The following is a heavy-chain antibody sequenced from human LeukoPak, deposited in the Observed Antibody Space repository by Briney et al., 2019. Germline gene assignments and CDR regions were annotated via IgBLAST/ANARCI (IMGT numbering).Heavy chain of an antibody. CDR1: GFSFSTYA. CDR3: AREGCHGDYVPYFDS. V-gene: IGHV3-64*02. Sequence: GGSLRLSCAASGFSFSTYAMHWVRQAPGKDLQFVSAISSNGRKTYYADSVKGRFIISRDNSKNTLYLQMGSLRADDMAVYYCAREGCHGDYVPYFDSWGQGTLVTVSS. J-gene: IGHJ4*02. CDR2: ISSNGRKT. D-gene: IGHD4-17*01.